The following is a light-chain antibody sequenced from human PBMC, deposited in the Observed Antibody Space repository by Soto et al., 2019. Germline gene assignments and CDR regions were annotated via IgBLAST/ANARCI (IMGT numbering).Light chain of an antibody. J-gene: IGKJ4*01. CDR3: QQSSSTPQT. V-gene: IGKV1-39*01. Sequence: DIQMTQSPSSLSASVGDRVTITFLASQSISSYLSWYQQKPGKAPKLLINVASTLQSGVPSRFSGSGSGTDFTLAISSLQPEDFATYYCQQSSSTPQTFGGGTKVDIK. CDR1: QSISSY. CDR2: VAS.